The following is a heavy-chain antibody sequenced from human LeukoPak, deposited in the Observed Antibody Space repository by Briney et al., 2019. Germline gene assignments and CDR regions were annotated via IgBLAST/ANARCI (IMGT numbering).Heavy chain of an antibody. Sequence: GRSLRLSCAASGFTFSRYGMHWVRQAPGKGLEWVAVIWHDGSYEYYADSVQGRFTISRDNSKNTLYLEMNSLSPDDTAVYYCARGVEPLAANTLAYWGQGTLVTVSS. V-gene: IGHV3-33*01. CDR3: ARGVEPLAANTLAY. J-gene: IGHJ4*02. CDR1: GFTFSRYG. CDR2: IWHDGSYE. D-gene: IGHD1-14*01.